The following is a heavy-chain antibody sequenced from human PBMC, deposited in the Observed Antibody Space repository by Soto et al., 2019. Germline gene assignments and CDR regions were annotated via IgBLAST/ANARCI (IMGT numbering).Heavy chain of an antibody. CDR3: ARLAASITMVRGHLRYNWFDP. CDR1: GYSFTSYW. CDR2: IYPGDSDT. D-gene: IGHD3-10*01. J-gene: IGHJ5*02. Sequence: PGESLKISCKGSGYSFTSYWIGWVRQMPGKGLEWMGIIYPGDSDTRYSPSFQGQVTISADKSISTAYLQWSSLKASDTAMYYCARLAASITMVRGHLRYNWFDPWGQGTLVTVSS. V-gene: IGHV5-51*01.